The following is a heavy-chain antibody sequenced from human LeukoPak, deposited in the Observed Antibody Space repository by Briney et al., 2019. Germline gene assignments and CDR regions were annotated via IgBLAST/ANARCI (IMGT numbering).Heavy chain of an antibody. CDR1: GFTVSSNY. CDR2: IYSGGST. D-gene: IGHD4-17*01. Sequence: GGSLRLSCAASGFTVSSNYMSWVRQAPGKGLEWVSAIYSGGSTYYADSVKGRFTISRDNSKNTLYLQMNSLRAEDTAVYYCARDAYGAVPDYWGQGTLVTVSS. V-gene: IGHV3-66*01. CDR3: ARDAYGAVPDY. J-gene: IGHJ4*02.